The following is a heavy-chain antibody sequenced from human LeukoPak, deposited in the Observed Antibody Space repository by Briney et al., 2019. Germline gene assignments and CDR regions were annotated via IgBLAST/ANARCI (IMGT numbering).Heavy chain of an antibody. CDR2: INSDGSST. D-gene: IGHD3-22*01. J-gene: IGHJ4*02. CDR3: ARARLRVITMIYD. CDR1: GFTFSSYW. Sequence: AGGSLRLSCAASGFTFSSYWMHWVRQAPGKGLVWVSRINSDGSSTSYADSVKGRFTISRDNAKNTLYLQMNSLRAEDTAVYYCARARLRVITMIYDWGQGTLVTVSS. V-gene: IGHV3-74*01.